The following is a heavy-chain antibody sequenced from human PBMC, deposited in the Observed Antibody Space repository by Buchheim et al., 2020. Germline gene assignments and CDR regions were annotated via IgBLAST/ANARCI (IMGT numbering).Heavy chain of an antibody. J-gene: IGHJ2*01. CDR2: IGATGSNI. CDR3: ARDVGWKYCSSTSCYPAGYFDL. CDR1: GFVFSTYF. V-gene: IGHV3-33*01. D-gene: IGHD2-2*01. Sequence: QVQLVESGGGVVQPGRSLRLSCAASGFVFSTYFMHWVRQVPGKGLEWVAVIGATGSNIYYGDSVKGRFTISRDDAKNSLYLQMNSLRAEDTAVYYCARDVGWKYCSSTSCYPAGYFDLWGRGTL.